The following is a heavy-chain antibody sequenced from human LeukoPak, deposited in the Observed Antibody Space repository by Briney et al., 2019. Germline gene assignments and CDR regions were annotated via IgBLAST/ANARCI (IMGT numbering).Heavy chain of an antibody. CDR2: ISGSGGST. J-gene: IGHJ4*02. V-gene: IGHV3-23*01. CDR1: GFTFSSYA. Sequence: GGSLRLSCAASGFTFSSYAMSWVRQAPGKGLEWVSAISGSGGSTYYADSVKGRLTISRDNSKNTLYLQMNSLRAEDTAVYYCAKGEGRITMIVVVIYYFDYWGQGTLVTVSS. D-gene: IGHD3-22*01. CDR3: AKGEGRITMIVVVIYYFDY.